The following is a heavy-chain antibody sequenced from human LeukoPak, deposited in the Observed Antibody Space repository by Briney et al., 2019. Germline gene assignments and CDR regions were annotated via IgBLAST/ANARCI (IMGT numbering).Heavy chain of an antibody. CDR2: MSGNGGST. D-gene: IGHD1-26*01. J-gene: IGHJ5*02. CDR3: AKEVGGSYYNWFDP. Sequence: GGSLRLSCSASGFTLSTYAMHWVRQAPGKGLEHVSVMSGNGGSTYYADSVKGRFTISRDTSKNTLYLQMSSLRLEDTAVYYCAKEVGGSYYNWFDPWGQGTLVTVSS. V-gene: IGHV3-64D*06. CDR1: GFTLSTYA.